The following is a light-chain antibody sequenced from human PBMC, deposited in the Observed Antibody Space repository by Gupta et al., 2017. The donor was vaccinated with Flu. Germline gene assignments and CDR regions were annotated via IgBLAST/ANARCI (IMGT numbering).Light chain of an antibody. J-gene: IGLJ3*02. CDR2: DVS. CDR1: SSDVGGYNY. Sequence: QSALTQPRSVSGSPGQSVTISCTGTSSDVGGYNYVSWYQQHPGKAPKLMIYDVSKRPSGVPDRFSGSKSGNTASLTISGRQAEEEADYYCCSYAGSDTGVFGGGTKLTVL. V-gene: IGLV2-11*01. CDR3: CSYAGSDTGV.